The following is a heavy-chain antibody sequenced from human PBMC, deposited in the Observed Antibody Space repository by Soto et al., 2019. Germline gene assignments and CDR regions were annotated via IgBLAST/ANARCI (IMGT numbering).Heavy chain of an antibody. D-gene: IGHD3-10*01. CDR2: IKSNANGGTT. CDR3: STNWATSRD. CDR1: GFTFSNAW. J-gene: IGHJ4*02. V-gene: IGHV3-15*01. Sequence: GGSLRLSCAASGFTFSNAWMNWARQAPGKGLEWVGRIKSNANGGTTDHAAPVKGRFTISRDDSKNTMYLQMNSLITEDTAVYYCSTNWATSRDWGQGTLVTVSS.